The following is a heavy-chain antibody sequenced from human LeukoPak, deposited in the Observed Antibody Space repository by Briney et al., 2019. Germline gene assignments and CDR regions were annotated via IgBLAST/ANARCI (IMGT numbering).Heavy chain of an antibody. CDR2: ISRSSNYI. V-gene: IGHV3-21*01. D-gene: IGHD2-2*01. J-gene: IGHJ2*01. CDR3: ARVAAAMAHWHFDL. Sequence: GESLRLSCAASGFIFSSYSVNWVRQVPGKGLECVSSISRSSNYIYYAESVKGRFTISRDNAKNSLYLQMNSLRAEDTAVYYCARVAAAMAHWHFDLWGRGTLVTVSS. CDR1: GFIFSSYS.